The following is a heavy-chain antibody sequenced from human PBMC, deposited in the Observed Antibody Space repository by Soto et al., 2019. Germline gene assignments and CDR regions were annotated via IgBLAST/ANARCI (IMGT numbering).Heavy chain of an antibody. CDR1: GYTFTSYG. CDR3: ARDDYYDSSGPY. Sequence: ASVKVSCKASGYTFTSYGISWVRQAPGQGLEWMGIINPSGGSTSYAQKFQGRVTMTRDTSTSTVYMELSSLRSEDTAVYYCARDDYYDSSGPYWGQGTLVTVSS. V-gene: IGHV1-46*01. CDR2: INPSGGST. D-gene: IGHD3-22*01. J-gene: IGHJ4*02.